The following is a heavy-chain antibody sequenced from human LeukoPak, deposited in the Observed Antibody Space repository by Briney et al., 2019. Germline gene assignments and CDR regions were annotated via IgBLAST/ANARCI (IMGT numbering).Heavy chain of an antibody. J-gene: IGHJ4*02. Sequence: ASVKVSCKASGYTFTGYYMHWVRQAPGQGLECRGWINPSSGGTNYSQKFQGRVTMTRDTSISTACLELSRLRSGDTAVYYCARGGSTLSQLLVGYWGQGTLVTASS. CDR1: GYTFTGYY. CDR3: ARGGSTLSQLLVGY. D-gene: IGHD2-2*01. V-gene: IGHV1-2*02. CDR2: INPSSGGT.